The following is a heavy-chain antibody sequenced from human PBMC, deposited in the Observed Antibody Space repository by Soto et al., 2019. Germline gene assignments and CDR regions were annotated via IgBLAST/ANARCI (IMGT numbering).Heavy chain of an antibody. CDR2: IYYSGST. J-gene: IGHJ6*02. Sequence: VQLQESGPGLVRPSQTLSLTCTVSGGSISSSGYYWSWIRQRPGKGLEWIGYIYYSGSTYYNWSLESRVTFSRDPSKNNFSLTLNSVTAADTAVYYCASRVFAGTDYGLDVWGQGTTVTVSS. D-gene: IGHD3-16*01. CDR3: ASRVFAGTDYGLDV. V-gene: IGHV4-31*03. CDR1: GGSISSSGYY.